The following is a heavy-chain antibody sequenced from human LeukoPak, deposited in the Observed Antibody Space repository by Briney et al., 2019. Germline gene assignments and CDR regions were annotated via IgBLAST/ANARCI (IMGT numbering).Heavy chain of an antibody. CDR2: ISGSGGST. CDR3: AKTDQYSYGFYYFDY. CDR1: GFTFSSYA. J-gene: IGHJ4*02. V-gene: IGHV3-23*01. Sequence: GGSLRLSCAASGFTFSSYAMSWVRQAPGKGLEWVSAISGSGGSTYYADSVKGRFTISRDNSKNTLYLQMNSLRAEDTAVYYCAKTDQYSYGFYYFDYWGQGTLVTVSS. D-gene: IGHD5-18*01.